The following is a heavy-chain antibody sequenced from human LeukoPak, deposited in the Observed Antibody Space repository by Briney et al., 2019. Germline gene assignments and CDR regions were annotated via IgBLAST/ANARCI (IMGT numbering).Heavy chain of an antibody. J-gene: IGHJ3*02. CDR1: GYTFNNYG. CDR3: ARCSPSRTNSNSYYFETTKKNAFDI. V-gene: IGHV1-18*04. Sequence: SVKVSCKPSGYTFNNYGITWVRQAPGQGLEWMGWISAYSGEKDYAQKFQDRVTMTTDTTTKTAYMELRNLKSDDTAFYYCARCSPSRTNSNSYYFETTKKNAFDIWGQGTMVTVSS. D-gene: IGHD3-22*01. CDR2: ISAYSGEK.